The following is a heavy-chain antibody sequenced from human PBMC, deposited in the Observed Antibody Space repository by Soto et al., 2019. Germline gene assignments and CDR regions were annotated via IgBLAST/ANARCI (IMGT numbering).Heavy chain of an antibody. Sequence: ASVKVSCKASGYTFTSYDINWVRQATGQGLEWMGWMNPNSGNTGYAQKYQGRVTMTRNTSISTAYMGLSSLRSEDTAVYYCARGSGYSYEVDDYYHMDVWGKGTTVTVSS. CDR1: GYTFTSYD. D-gene: IGHD5-18*01. CDR2: MNPNSGNT. V-gene: IGHV1-8*01. CDR3: ARGSGYSYEVDDYYHMDV. J-gene: IGHJ6*03.